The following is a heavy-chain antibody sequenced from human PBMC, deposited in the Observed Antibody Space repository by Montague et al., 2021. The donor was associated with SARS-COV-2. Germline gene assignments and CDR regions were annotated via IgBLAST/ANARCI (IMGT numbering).Heavy chain of an antibody. CDR1: GGTISSYY. V-gene: IGHV4-59*13. CDR2: IYYSGSVTT. Sequence: SETLSLTCTVSGGTISSYYWSWVRQAPGKGLEWIGYIYYSGSVTTSYNPSLKSRVSISVDTSENQFSLKLTSVTAADTAVYYCARRGGGEVFARFMYWYFDVWGRGSLVTVSS. J-gene: IGHJ2*01. CDR3: ARRGGGEVFARFMYWYFDV. D-gene: IGHD2-21*01.